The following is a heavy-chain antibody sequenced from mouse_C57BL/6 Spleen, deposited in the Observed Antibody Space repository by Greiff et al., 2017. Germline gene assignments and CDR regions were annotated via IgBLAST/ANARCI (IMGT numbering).Heavy chain of an antibody. Sequence: EVQLQQSGPELVKPGASVKIPRKASGYPFPDFNMAWVKQSHGKRLEWIGDINPNNGGTIYNQKFKGKATLTVDKSSSTAYMELRSLTSEDPAVYYCAREDYGSSHWYFDGWGTGTTVTVSS. CDR2: INPNNGGT. CDR1: GYPFPDFN. D-gene: IGHD1-1*01. V-gene: IGHV1-18*01. CDR3: AREDYGSSHWYFDG. J-gene: IGHJ1*03.